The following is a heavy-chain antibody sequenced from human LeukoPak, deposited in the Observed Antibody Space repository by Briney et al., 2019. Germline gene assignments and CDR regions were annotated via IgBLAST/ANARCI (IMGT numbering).Heavy chain of an antibody. CDR3: ARIPYYYGSGSLI. D-gene: IGHD3-10*01. V-gene: IGHV3-48*01. J-gene: IGHJ4*02. Sequence: GGSLRLSCAASGFTFSSYSMNWVRQAPGKGLEWVSYISSSSSIIYYADSVKGRFTISRDNAKNSLYLQMTSLRAEDTAVYYCARIPYYYGSGSLIWGQGTLVTVSS. CDR2: ISSSSSII. CDR1: GFTFSSYS.